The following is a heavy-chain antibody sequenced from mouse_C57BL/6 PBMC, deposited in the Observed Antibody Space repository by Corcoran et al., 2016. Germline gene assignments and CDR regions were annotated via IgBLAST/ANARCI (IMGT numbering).Heavy chain of an antibody. V-gene: IGHV1-18*01. J-gene: IGHJ1*03. Sequence: EVQLQQSGPELVKPGASVKIPCKASGYTFTDYNMDWVKQSHGKSLEWIGDINPNNGGTIYNQKFKGKATLTVDKSSSTAYMELRSLTSEDTAVYYCARRYFYWYFYVWGTGTTVTVSS. CDR1: GYTFTDYN. CDR2: INPNNGGT. D-gene: IGHD1-1*01. CDR3: ARRYFYWYFYV.